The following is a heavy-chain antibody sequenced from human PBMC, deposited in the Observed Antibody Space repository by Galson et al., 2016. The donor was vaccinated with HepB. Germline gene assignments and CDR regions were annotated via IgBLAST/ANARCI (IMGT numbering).Heavy chain of an antibody. D-gene: IGHD3/OR15-3a*01. CDR2: IIPLFGAT. V-gene: IGHV1-69*06. J-gene: IGHJ6*02. CDR1: GGTFSNFA. CDR3: ARDGRAWVGLDV. Sequence: SVKVSCKASGGTFSNFAISWLRQAPGQGLGWMGGIIPLFGATNYAQKFQGRVTITADKSTTTVYMDLSSLRSEDTAVYYCARDGRAWVGLDVWGQGTTVTVSS.